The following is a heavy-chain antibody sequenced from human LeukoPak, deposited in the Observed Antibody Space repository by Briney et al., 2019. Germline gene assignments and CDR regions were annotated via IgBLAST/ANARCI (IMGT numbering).Heavy chain of an antibody. CDR3: ARDSSLGPAAAGLDY. D-gene: IGHD6-13*01. CDR1: GFTFSSYS. Sequence: PGGSLRLSCAASGFTFSSYSMNWVRQAPGKGLEWVSSISSSSSYIYYADSVKGRFTISRDNAKNTLYLQMNSLRAEDTAVYYCARDSSLGPAAAGLDYWGQGTLVTVSS. CDR2: ISSSSSYI. V-gene: IGHV3-21*01. J-gene: IGHJ4*02.